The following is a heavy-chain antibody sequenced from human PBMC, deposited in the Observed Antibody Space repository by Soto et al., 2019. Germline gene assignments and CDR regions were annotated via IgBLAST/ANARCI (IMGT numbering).Heavy chain of an antibody. CDR1: GGSISSSSYY. CDR3: ARGGYSGYDSTFQIQFDY. J-gene: IGHJ4*02. CDR2: IYYSGST. V-gene: IGHV4-39*01. Sequence: SETLSLTCTVSGGSISSSSYYWGWIRQPPGKGLEWIGSIYYSGSTYYNPSLKSRVTISVDTSKNQFSLKLSSVTAADTAVYYCARGGYSGYDSTFQIQFDYWGQGTLVTVSS. D-gene: IGHD5-12*01.